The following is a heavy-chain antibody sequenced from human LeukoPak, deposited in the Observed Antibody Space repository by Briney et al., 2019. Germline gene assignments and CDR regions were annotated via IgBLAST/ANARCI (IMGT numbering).Heavy chain of an antibody. J-gene: IGHJ3*02. CDR3: ARETSKPTRYYYDSSGSPDI. D-gene: IGHD3-22*01. CDR2: IWYDGSNK. V-gene: IGHV3-33*01. Sequence: GGSLRLSCAASGFTFSSYGMHWVRQAPGKGLEWVAVIWYDGSNKYYADSVKGRFTISRDNSKNTLYLQMNSLRAEDTAVYYCARETSKPTRYYYDSSGSPDIWGQGTMVTVSS. CDR1: GFTFSSYG.